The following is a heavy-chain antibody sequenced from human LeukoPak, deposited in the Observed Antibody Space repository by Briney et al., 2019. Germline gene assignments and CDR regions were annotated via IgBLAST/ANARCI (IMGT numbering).Heavy chain of an antibody. CDR1: GITFSNYA. Sequence: GRSLRLSCAASGITFSNYANHWVRQAPGKGLEWVAYIRSDGSDNYYVDSVKGRFTISRDNSKNTLYLQMNSLRTEDTAVYYCASGGNLGTYFFDYWGQGTLVTVS. V-gene: IGHV3-30*02. J-gene: IGHJ4*02. CDR2: IRSDGSDN. D-gene: IGHD4-23*01. CDR3: ASGGNLGTYFFDY.